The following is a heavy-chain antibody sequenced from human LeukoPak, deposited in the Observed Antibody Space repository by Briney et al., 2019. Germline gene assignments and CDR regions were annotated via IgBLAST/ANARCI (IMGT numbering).Heavy chain of an antibody. Sequence: SVKVSCEASGGTFSSYAISWVRQAPGQGLEWMGGIIPIFGTANYAQKFQGRVTITTDESTSTAYMELSSLRSEDTAVYYCAEGSGSYPYNWFDPWGQGTLVTVSS. D-gene: IGHD1-26*01. CDR1: GGTFSSYA. CDR3: AEGSGSYPYNWFDP. J-gene: IGHJ5*02. CDR2: IIPIFGTA. V-gene: IGHV1-69*05.